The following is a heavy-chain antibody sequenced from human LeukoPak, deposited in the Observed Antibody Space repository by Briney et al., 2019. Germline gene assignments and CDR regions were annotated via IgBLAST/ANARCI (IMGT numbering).Heavy chain of an antibody. CDR3: ARGGFGFAY. Sequence: GGSLRLSCAASGFTFSSYAMSWVRQAPGKGLEWVANIKEDESEKYYVDSVKGRFTISRDNAKNSLYLEMNSLRAEDTAVYYCARGGFGFAYWGQGTPVIVSS. V-gene: IGHV3-7*01. CDR1: GFTFSSYA. D-gene: IGHD3-16*01. CDR2: IKEDESEK. J-gene: IGHJ4*02.